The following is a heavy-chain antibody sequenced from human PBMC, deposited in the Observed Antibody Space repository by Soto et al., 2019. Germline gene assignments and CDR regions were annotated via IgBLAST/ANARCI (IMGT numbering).Heavy chain of an antibody. J-gene: IGHJ4*02. Sequence: GESLKISCQASGYSFTTYWISWVRQMPGKGLECMGRIDPTDSYTDYGPSFEGHVTMSVDRSINTAYLEWSSLKASDSAMYYCGSRPLAKDGRGYHMFDYGGGGTRVPVPS. D-gene: IGHD3-22*01. CDR1: GYSFTTYW. V-gene: IGHV5-10-1*01. CDR3: GSRPLAKDGRGYHMFDY. CDR2: IDPTDSYT.